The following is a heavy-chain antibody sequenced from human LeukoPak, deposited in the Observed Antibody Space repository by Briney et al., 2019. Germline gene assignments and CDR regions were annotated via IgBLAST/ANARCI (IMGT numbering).Heavy chain of an antibody. Sequence: GGSLRLSCAASGFLFSSFEINWVRQAPGKGLEWVSYISSSGITIYYADSVKGRFTISRDNAKNSLYLQMNSLRAEDTAVYYCAREMGGYPFDYWGQGTLVTVSS. CDR1: GFLFSSFE. J-gene: IGHJ4*02. CDR2: ISSSGITI. CDR3: AREMGGYPFDY. V-gene: IGHV3-48*03. D-gene: IGHD5-12*01.